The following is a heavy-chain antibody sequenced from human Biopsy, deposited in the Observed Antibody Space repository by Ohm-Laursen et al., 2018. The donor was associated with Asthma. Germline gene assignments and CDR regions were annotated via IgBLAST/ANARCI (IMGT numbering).Heavy chain of an antibody. CDR2: VYYSGST. D-gene: IGHD2-21*02. Sequence: SDTLSLTCPVSGGSIGIYYWSWIRQPPGKGLESIGHVYYSGSTDYNPSLKSRVTISIDASKNQFSLKLTSVTAADTAVYYCARGVDRVTGLLDHFDSWGQGTLVTVSS. J-gene: IGHJ4*02. CDR3: ARGVDRVTGLLDHFDS. V-gene: IGHV4-59*07. CDR1: GGSIGIYY.